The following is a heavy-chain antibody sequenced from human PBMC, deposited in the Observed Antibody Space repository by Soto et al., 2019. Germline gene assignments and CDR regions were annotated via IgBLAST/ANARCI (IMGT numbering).Heavy chain of an antibody. V-gene: IGHV1-3*04. CDR2: INIGSGNT. J-gene: IGHJ6*02. CDR1: GYAFSSYA. Sequence: ASVKVSCKASGYAFSSYAMHWVRQAPGQRLEWMGWINIGSGNTEYSQNFQDRITITRNTSASTVYMELSGLRSEDTAVYYCARDGGDCGYRLAYYYYIGMDVWGQGTAVTVSS. CDR3: ARDGGDCGYRLAYYYYIGMDV. D-gene: IGHD2-21*02.